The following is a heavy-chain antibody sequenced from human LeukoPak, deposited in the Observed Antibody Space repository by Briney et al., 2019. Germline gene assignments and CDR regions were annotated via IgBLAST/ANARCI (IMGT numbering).Heavy chain of an antibody. J-gene: IGHJ4*02. CDR3: ASGVPAAIY. V-gene: IGHV3-33*01. D-gene: IGHD2-2*01. CDR1: GFTFSNYF. Sequence: GGSLRLSCVASGFTFSNYFMHWVRQAPGRGLDWVALIWSDGSSQYYADSVKGRFTISRGNSKNTLYLQMNSLRAEDTAVYYCASGVPAAIYWGQGTLVTVSS. CDR2: IWSDGSSQ.